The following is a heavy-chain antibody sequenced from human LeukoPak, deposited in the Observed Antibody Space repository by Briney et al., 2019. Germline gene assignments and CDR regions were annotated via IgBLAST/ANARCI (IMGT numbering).Heavy chain of an antibody. V-gene: IGHV4-59*08. CDR3: ASLKGHYGDLDFDY. D-gene: IGHD4-17*01. CDR2: IYYSGST. J-gene: IGHJ4*02. CDR1: GGSISSYY. Sequence: SETLSLTCTVSGGSISSYYWSWIRQPPGKGLEWIGYIYYSGSTNYNPSLKSRVTISVDTSKNQFSLKLSSVTAADTAVYYCASLKGHYGDLDFDYWGQGTLVTVSS.